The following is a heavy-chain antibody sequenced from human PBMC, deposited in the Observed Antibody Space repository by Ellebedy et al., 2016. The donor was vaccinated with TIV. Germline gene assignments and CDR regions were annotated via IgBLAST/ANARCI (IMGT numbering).Heavy chain of an antibody. Sequence: GESLKISCAASGFTFSSYAMSWVRQAPGKGLEWVSVISGSSGSTYYADSVKGRFTISRDNSKNTLYLQMNSLRAEDTAVYYCAEDGSLRYFDWFGDYWGQGTLVTVSS. J-gene: IGHJ4*02. CDR3: AEDGSLRYFDWFGDY. CDR1: GFTFSSYA. V-gene: IGHV3-23*01. D-gene: IGHD3-9*01. CDR2: ISGSSGST.